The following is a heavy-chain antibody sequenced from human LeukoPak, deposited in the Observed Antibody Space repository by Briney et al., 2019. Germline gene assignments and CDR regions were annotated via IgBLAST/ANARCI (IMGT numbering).Heavy chain of an antibody. V-gene: IGHV3-7*01. J-gene: IGHJ4*02. Sequence: GGSLRLSCAASGFTFSSYGMHWVRQAPGKGLEWVANIKQDGSEKYYVDSVKGRFTISRDNAKNSLYLQMNSLRAEDTAVYSCVRDGDTSGYTNWGQGTLVTVSS. D-gene: IGHD3-22*01. CDR2: IKQDGSEK. CDR3: VRDGDTSGYTN. CDR1: GFTFSSYG.